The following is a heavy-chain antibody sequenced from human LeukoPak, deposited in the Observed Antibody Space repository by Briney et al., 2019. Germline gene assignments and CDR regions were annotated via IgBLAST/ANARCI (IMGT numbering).Heavy chain of an antibody. J-gene: IGHJ4*02. V-gene: IGHV3-30*04. CDR2: ISYDGSNK. Sequence: GRSLGLSCAASGFTFSSYAMHWVRQAPGKGLEWVAVISYDGSNKYYADSVKGRFTISRDNSKNTLYLQMNSLRAEDTAVYYCATPIAVAGDLDSWGQGTLVTVSS. CDR3: ATPIAVAGDLDS. D-gene: IGHD6-19*01. CDR1: GFTFSSYA.